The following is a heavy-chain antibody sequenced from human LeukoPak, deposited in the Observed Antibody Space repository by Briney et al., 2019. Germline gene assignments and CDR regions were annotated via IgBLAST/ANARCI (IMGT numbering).Heavy chain of an antibody. Sequence: WVSGINWNSNNIGYADSVKGRFTISRDNAKNSLYLHMNSLRAEDTALYFCARSSRWYSAGDHWGQGTLVTVSS. D-gene: IGHD6-19*01. CDR3: ARSSRWYSAGDH. CDR2: INWNSNNI. V-gene: IGHV3-9*01. J-gene: IGHJ4*02.